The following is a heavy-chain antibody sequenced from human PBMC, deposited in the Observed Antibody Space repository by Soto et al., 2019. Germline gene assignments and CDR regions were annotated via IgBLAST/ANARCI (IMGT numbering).Heavy chain of an antibody. CDR1: WRNCVDYS. CDR3: AMPPVGAAYSRRWYYFDY. CDR2: INSSSSNI. V-gene: IGHV3-21*04. D-gene: IGHD1-26*01. J-gene: IGHJ4*02. Sequence: VRAVRLSGGASWRNCVDYSVICVSQEQGNGLEWVSSINSSSSNIYYADSVKGRFTISRDKSKNTLYLQLTRLRAEDTAVYYCAMPPVGAAYSRRWYYFDYWGQGALVTVS.